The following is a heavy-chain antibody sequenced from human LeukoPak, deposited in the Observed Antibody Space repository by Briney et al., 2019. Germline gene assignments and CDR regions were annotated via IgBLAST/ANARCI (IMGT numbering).Heavy chain of an antibody. CDR1: GGSISSSSYY. CDR2: IYYSGST. Sequence: SETLSLTCTVSGGSISSSSYYWGWIRQPPGRGLEWIGSIYYSGSTYYNPSLKSRVTISVDTSKNQFSLKLSSVTAADTAVYYCAGVVPANAFDIWGQGTMVTVSS. D-gene: IGHD2-2*01. V-gene: IGHV4-39*01. CDR3: AGVVPANAFDI. J-gene: IGHJ3*02.